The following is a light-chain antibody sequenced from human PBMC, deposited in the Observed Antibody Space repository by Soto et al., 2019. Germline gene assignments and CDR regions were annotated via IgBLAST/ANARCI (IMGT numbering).Light chain of an antibody. CDR1: QSISSY. CDR2: AAS. CDR3: QQSYGTPLT. J-gene: IGKJ4*01. Sequence: MTQTPSSLPATIGHTVTITCRASQSISSYINWYQQKPGKAPKLLIYAASSLQSGVPSRFSGSGSGTDFTLTISSLQPEDFATYYCQQSYGTPLTFGGGTKVDIK. V-gene: IGKV1-39*01.